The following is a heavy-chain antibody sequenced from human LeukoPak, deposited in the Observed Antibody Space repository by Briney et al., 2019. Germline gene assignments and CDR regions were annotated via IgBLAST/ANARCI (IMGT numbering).Heavy chain of an antibody. Sequence: PGGSLRLSCTASGFTFSSYAMSWVRQAPGKGLEWVSVISGSGGTTYHADSVKGRFTISRDNTKNTLYLQMNSLRAEGTAIYYCAKDLVDGYSRYYFDYWGQGTLVTVSS. V-gene: IGHV3-23*01. CDR2: ISGSGGTT. CDR1: GFTFSSYA. CDR3: AKDLVDGYSRYYFDY. J-gene: IGHJ4*02. D-gene: IGHD5-24*01.